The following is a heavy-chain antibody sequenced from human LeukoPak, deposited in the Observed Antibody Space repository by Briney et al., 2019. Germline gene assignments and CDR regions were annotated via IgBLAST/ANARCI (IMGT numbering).Heavy chain of an antibody. CDR1: GGSINSGDYY. D-gene: IGHD3-22*01. CDR3: ASSSGYSDFDF. Sequence: SETLSLTCTVSGGSINSGDYYWSWIRQPPGKGLEWIGYIYYSGSTYYNPSLKSRFTISIDTSRNQFSLILSSVTAADTAVFYCASSSGYSDFDFWGQGTLVTVSS. J-gene: IGHJ4*02. CDR2: IYYSGST. V-gene: IGHV4-30-4*01.